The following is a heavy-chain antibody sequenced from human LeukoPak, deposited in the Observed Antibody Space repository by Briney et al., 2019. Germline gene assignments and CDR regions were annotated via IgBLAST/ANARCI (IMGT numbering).Heavy chain of an antibody. CDR2: ISGSGNGVSI. D-gene: IGHD1-26*01. Sequence: GGSLRLSCSASGSVFSIYTMYWVRQAPGKGPEYVSTISGSGNGVSIYYADSVKGRFTISRDDSKSILYLQMNGLRSEDTAVYYCVKDFGRIRGTPDSWGQGTLVTVSS. V-gene: IGHV3-64D*06. CDR1: GSVFSIYT. CDR3: VKDFGRIRGTPDS. J-gene: IGHJ4*02.